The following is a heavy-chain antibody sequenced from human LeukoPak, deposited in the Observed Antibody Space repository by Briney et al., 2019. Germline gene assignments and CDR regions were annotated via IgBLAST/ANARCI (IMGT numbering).Heavy chain of an antibody. D-gene: IGHD1-26*01. CDR3: ATRLPLGSSDAFDI. Sequence: ASVKVSFKVSGYTVTELSMHWVRQAPGKGLEWMGGFDPEDGETIYAQKFQGRVTMTEDTSTDTAYMELSSLRSEDTAVYYCATRLPLGSSDAFDIWGQGTMVTVSS. CDR2: FDPEDGET. CDR1: GYTVTELS. V-gene: IGHV1-24*01. J-gene: IGHJ3*02.